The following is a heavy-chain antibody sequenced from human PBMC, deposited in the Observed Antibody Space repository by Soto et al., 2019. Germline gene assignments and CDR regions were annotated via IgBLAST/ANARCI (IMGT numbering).Heavy chain of an antibody. CDR1: GFTFSSYA. V-gene: IGHV3-23*01. D-gene: IGHD3-10*01. CDR2: ISGSGGST. CDR3: AKDHRSITMVRGVISPTF. J-gene: IGHJ4*02. Sequence: EVQLLESGGGLVQPGGSLRLSCAASGFTFSSYAMSWVRQAPGKGLEWVSAISGSGGSTYYADSVKGRFTISRDNSKNTLYLQMNSLRAEDTAVYYCAKDHRSITMVRGVISPTFWGQGTLVTVSS.